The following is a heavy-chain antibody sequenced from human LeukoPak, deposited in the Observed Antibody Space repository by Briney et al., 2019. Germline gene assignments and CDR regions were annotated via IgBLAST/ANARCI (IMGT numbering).Heavy chain of an antibody. CDR3: ARCGDGLPCDFDY. D-gene: IGHD3-10*01. V-gene: IGHV3-11*04. J-gene: IGHJ4*02. CDR2: ISSPSSTR. CDR1: GFIFSDYY. Sequence: PGGSLRLSCDASGFIFSDYYMSWVRQAPGKGLEWISYISSPSSTRYYADSVKGRFTISRDNAKNSLYLQMNSLRAEDTAVYYCARCGDGLPCDFDYWGQGTLVTVSS.